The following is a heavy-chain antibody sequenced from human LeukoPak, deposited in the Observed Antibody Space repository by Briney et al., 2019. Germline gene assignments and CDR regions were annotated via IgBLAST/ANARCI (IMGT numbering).Heavy chain of an antibody. D-gene: IGHD6-13*01. Sequence: GESLKISCKGFGYSFTSYWIGWVRQMPGKGLEWMGIICPGDSDTRYSPSFRGQVTMSADKSISTAHLQWSSLKASDTAMYYCATKTGATPGTGNFDYWGQGTLVTVSS. CDR1: GYSFTSYW. CDR2: ICPGDSDT. V-gene: IGHV5-51*01. CDR3: ATKTGATPGTGNFDY. J-gene: IGHJ4*02.